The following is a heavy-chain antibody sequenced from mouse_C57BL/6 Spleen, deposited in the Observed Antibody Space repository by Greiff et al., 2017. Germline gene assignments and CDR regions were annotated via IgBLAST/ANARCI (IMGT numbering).Heavy chain of an antibody. J-gene: IGHJ3*01. Sequence: EESGPGLVKPSQSLSLTCSVTGYSITSGYYWNWIRQFPGNKLEWMGYISYDGSNNYNPSLKNRISITRDTSKNQFFLKLNSVTTEDTATYYCASGGALWGQGTLVTVSA. D-gene: IGHD1-3*01. V-gene: IGHV3-6*01. CDR1: GYSITSGYY. CDR2: ISYDGSN. CDR3: ASGGAL.